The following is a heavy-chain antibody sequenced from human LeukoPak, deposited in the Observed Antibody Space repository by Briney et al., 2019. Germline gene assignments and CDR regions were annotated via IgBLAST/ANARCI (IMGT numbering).Heavy chain of an antibody. CDR3: ARGSIAARNDAFDI. V-gene: IGHV4-59*01. CDR2: IYYSGST. D-gene: IGHD6-6*01. CDR1: GGSISSYY. Sequence: ETLSLTCTVSGGSISSYYWNWIRKPPGKGLEWIGYIYYSGSTNYNPSLKSRVTISVDTSKNQFSLKLSFVTAADTAVYYCARGSIAARNDAFDIWGQGTMVTVSS. J-gene: IGHJ3*02.